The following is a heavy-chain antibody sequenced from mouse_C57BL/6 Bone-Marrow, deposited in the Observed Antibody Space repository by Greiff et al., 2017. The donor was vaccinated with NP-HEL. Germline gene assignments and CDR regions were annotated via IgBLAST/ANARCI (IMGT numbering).Heavy chain of an antibody. J-gene: IGHJ2*01. D-gene: IGHD1-1*01. CDR2: IDPGNGDT. CDR1: GFNFKDDY. V-gene: IGHV14-4*01. CDR3: TTGITTVDRFDY. Sequence: EVQLQQSGAELVRPGASVKLSCTASGFNFKDDYMHWVKQRPEQGLEWIGWIDPGNGDTEYASQFQGKATITADTSSNTAYLQLSSLTSEDTAVYYSTTGITTVDRFDYWGQGTTLTVSS.